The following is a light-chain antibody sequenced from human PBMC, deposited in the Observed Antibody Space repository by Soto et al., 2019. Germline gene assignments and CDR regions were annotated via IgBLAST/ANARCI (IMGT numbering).Light chain of an antibody. CDR1: QGVPSTY. Sequence: EIVLTQSPGTLSLSPGERATLSCRASQGVPSTYLAWYQQKPGQAPRLLIYSATNRATGIPDRFSGSGSGTDFILTISRLEPEDLAVYYCQQGLTFGGGTKVEIK. CDR2: SAT. CDR3: QQGLT. V-gene: IGKV3-20*01. J-gene: IGKJ4*01.